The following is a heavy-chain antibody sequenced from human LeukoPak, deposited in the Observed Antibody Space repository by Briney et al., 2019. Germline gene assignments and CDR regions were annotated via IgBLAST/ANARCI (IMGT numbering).Heavy chain of an antibody. CDR2: IMRDGSEK. V-gene: IGHV3-7*01. Sequence: GGPLRLSCAASGFSFSTYWMNWVRQPPGKGLEWVANIMRDGSEKYYVDSVKGRFTISRDNAKNSLYLQMNSLRAEDTAVYYCARDPSRGYSYGYADYWGQGSLVTVSS. CDR1: GFSFSTYW. CDR3: ARDPSRGYSYGYADY. J-gene: IGHJ4*02. D-gene: IGHD5-18*01.